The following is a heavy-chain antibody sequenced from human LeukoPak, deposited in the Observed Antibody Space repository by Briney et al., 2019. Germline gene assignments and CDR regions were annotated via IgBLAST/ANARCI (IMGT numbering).Heavy chain of an antibody. D-gene: IGHD2-15*01. Sequence: GASVKVSCKASGGTFSSYAISWVRQAPGQGLEWMGRIIPIFGTANYAQKFQGRVTITTDESTSTAYMELSSLRSEDTAVYYCARDHCSGGSCYTFDYWGQGTLVTVPS. CDR2: IIPIFGTA. CDR3: ARDHCSGGSCYTFDY. CDR1: GGTFSSYA. J-gene: IGHJ4*02. V-gene: IGHV1-69*05.